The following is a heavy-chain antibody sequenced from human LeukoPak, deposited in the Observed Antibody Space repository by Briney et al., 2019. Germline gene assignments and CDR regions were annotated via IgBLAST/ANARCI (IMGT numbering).Heavy chain of an antibody. CDR2: IKPNSGGT. V-gene: IGHV1-2*02. CDR3: ARAEKTYFYDSSGYWD. J-gene: IGHJ4*02. Sequence: ASVKVSCKASGYIFADYYIHWVRQAPGQGLEWMGWIKPNSGGTRSAQKLQGRVTMTTDTSTSTAYMELRSLRSGDTAVYYCARAEKTYFYDSSGYWDWGQGSLVTVSS. D-gene: IGHD3-22*01. CDR1: GYIFADYY.